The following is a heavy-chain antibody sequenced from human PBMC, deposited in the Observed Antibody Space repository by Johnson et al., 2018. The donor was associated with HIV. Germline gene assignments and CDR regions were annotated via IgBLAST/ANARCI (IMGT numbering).Heavy chain of an antibody. CDR1: GFTVSSNY. Sequence: MQLVESGGGLIQPGGSLRLSCAASGFTVSSNYMSWVRQAPGKGLEWVSVIYSGGSTYYADSMKGRFTISRDNAKNSLYLQMNSLRAEDTAVYYCARDGGINYFGVVTPEAFDIWGQGTMVTVYS. V-gene: IGHV3-66*03. CDR3: ARDGGINYFGVVTPEAFDI. J-gene: IGHJ3*02. D-gene: IGHD3-3*01. CDR2: IYSGGST.